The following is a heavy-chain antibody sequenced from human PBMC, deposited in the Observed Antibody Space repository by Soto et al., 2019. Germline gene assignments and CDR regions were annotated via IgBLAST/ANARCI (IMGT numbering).Heavy chain of an antibody. V-gene: IGHV3-23*01. J-gene: IGHJ4*02. CDR3: ARRV. CDR1: GFTFSLYP. Sequence: EVKVLESGGGLVQPGGSLRLSCATSGFTFSLYPMNWVRQAPGKGLEWVSGISAGGDSTYYADSVKGRFTIFRDNSKNSVYLKMNSLRVEDTAVYYCARRVCGQGTLVTVSS. CDR2: ISAGGDST.